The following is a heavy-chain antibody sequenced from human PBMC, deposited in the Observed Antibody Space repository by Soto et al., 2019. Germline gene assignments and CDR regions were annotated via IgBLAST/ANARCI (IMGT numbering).Heavy chain of an antibody. CDR3: ARDLVVVPAALYYDGMDV. CDR2: ISAYNGNT. Sequence: QVQLVQSGAEVKKPGASVKVSCKASGYTFTSYGISWVRQAPGQGLEWMGWISAYNGNTNYAQKLQGRVTMTTDTSTSTAYMELRSLRSDDKAVYYCARDLVVVPAALYYDGMDVWGQGTTVTVSS. D-gene: IGHD2-2*01. V-gene: IGHV1-18*01. J-gene: IGHJ6*02. CDR1: GYTFTSYG.